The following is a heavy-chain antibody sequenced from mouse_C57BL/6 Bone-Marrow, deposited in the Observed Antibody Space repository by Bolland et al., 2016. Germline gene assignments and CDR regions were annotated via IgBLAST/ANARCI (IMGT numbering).Heavy chain of an antibody. CDR2: NGGT. CDR3: ARGEGFAY. J-gene: IGHJ3*01. V-gene: IGHV1-22*01. Sequence: NGGTSYNQKFKGKATLTVNKSSSTAYMELRSLTSEDFAVYYCARGEGFAYWGQGTLV.